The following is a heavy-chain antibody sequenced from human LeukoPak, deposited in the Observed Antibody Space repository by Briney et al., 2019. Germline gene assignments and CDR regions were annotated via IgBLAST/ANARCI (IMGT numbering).Heavy chain of an antibody. CDR2: IHASGST. CDR1: GGSISSYY. J-gene: IGHJ6*03. V-gene: IGHV4-4*07. D-gene: IGHD4-17*01. Sequence: SETLSLTCTVSGGSISSYYWSWIRQPAGKGLEWIGRIHASGSTDYNPSLESRVTISVDTSKNQFSLKLSSVTAADTAVYYCARVPGGDYVRYYYYYYMDVWGKGTTVTVSS. CDR3: ARVPGGDYVRYYYYYYMDV.